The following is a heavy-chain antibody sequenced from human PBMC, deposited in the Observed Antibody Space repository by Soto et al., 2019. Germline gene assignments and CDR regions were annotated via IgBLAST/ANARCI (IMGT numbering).Heavy chain of an antibody. CDR2: IIPILGIA. D-gene: IGHD3-10*01. CDR1: GGTFSSYT. Sequence: SVKVSCKASGGTFSSYTISWVRQAPGQGLEWMGRIIPILGIANYAQKFQGRVTITADKSTSTAYMELSSLRSEDTAVYYCARDHAAPPIEHYRNPNWFDPWGQGTLVTVSS. J-gene: IGHJ5*02. V-gene: IGHV1-69*04. CDR3: ARDHAAPPIEHYRNPNWFDP.